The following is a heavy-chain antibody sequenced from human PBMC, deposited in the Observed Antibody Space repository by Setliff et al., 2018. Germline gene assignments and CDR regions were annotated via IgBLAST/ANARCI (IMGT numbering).Heavy chain of an antibody. D-gene: IGHD7-27*01. CDR3: ARGGLGTDWFDP. CDR1: GGTFNSYA. V-gene: IGHV1-69*13. CDR2: IIPIFGSA. Sequence: ASVKVSCKASGGTFNSYAISWVRQAPGQGLEWMGGIIPIFGSANYARKFQGRVTVTADESTSTAYMELSSLRSEDTAVYYCARGGLGTDWFDPWGQGTLVTVSS. J-gene: IGHJ5*02.